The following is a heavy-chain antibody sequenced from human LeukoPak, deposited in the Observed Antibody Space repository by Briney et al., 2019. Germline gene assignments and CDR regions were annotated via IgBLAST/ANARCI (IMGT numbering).Heavy chain of an antibody. CDR2: INEDGSEK. Sequence: GGSLRLSCAVSGFTLRNYWMSWVRQTPGKGLEWVANINEDGSEKYSVDSVKGRFTISRDNAKNSLYLQMNSLRAEDTAVYFCARSSPSTSGGYWGQGILVTVSS. CDR1: GFTLRNYW. CDR3: ARSSPSTSGGY. J-gene: IGHJ4*02. V-gene: IGHV3-7*03. D-gene: IGHD2/OR15-2a*01.